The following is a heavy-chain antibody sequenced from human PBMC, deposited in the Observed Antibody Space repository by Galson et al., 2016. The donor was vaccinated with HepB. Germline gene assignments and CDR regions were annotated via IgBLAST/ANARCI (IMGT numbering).Heavy chain of an antibody. V-gene: IGHV4-34*01. Sequence: SETLSLTCDVYGGSFSGYYWSWIRQTPEKGLEWIGEINPSGTTNYTPSLKSRVTMSLDTPKNQFSLKLKSVTAADTAVYYCAKVSMSGYTFDSWGQGTLVIVSS. CDR1: GGSFSGYY. CDR3: AKVSMSGYTFDS. D-gene: IGHD5-12*01. J-gene: IGHJ4*02. CDR2: INPSGTT.